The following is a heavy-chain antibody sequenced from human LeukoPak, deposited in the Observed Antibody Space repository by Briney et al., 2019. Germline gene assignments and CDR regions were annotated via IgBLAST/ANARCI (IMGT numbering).Heavy chain of an antibody. CDR2: IYYSGST. D-gene: IGHD3-16*01. V-gene: IGHV4-61*05. CDR3: AGGRPNGGSYNFDY. J-gene: IGHJ4*02. Sequence: SETLSLTCTVSGGSISTNNYYWGWIRQPPGKGLEWIGYIYYSGSTNYNPSLKSRVTISVDTSKNQFSLKLSSVTAADTAVYYCAGGRPNGGSYNFDYWGQGTLVTVSS. CDR1: GGSISTNNYY.